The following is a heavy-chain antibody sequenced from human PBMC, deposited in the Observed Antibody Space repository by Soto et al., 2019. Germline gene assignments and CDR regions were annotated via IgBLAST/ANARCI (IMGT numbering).Heavy chain of an antibody. D-gene: IGHD4-17*01. CDR2: IYPSDSDT. Sequence: GESLMISCQVSGYTFTIYWIGWVRQMPGKGLEWMGIIYPSDSDTRYSPSLQGQVTISADQSINTAYLQWDSLKASDTAIYYCARPADTVSDHFDLWGQGTPVTVSS. V-gene: IGHV5-51*01. CDR1: GYTFTIYW. J-gene: IGHJ4*02. CDR3: ARPADTVSDHFDL.